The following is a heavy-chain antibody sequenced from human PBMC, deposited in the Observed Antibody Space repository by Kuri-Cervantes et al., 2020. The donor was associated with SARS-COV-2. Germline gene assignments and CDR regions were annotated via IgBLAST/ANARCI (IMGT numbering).Heavy chain of an antibody. D-gene: IGHD1-26*01. CDR2: IIPILGIA. CDR3: ARDRVLDSGSYYDY. J-gene: IGHJ4*02. Sequence: SVKVSCKASGGTFSSYTISWVRQAPGQGLEWMGRIIPILGIANYAQKFQGRVTITADKSTSTAYMELSSLRSGDTAVYYCARDRVLDSGSYYDYWGQGTLVTVSS. V-gene: IGHV1-69*04. CDR1: GGTFSSYT.